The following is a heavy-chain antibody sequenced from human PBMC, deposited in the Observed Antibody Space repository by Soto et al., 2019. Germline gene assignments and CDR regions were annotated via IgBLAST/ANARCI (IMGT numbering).Heavy chain of an antibody. Sequence: SATLSVRNRVFGVSSADRNICWSWITKPPGKGLEWIGYIFYIGKAYYNPSLQSRVTISVDTSRNQFSLRLTSVTAADTAVYYCVRKTGTTFLGSFFGHWGQGTLVTVSS. D-gene: IGHD1-7*01. V-gene: IGHV4-30-4*01. CDR1: GVSSADRNIC. CDR3: VRKTGTTFLGSFFGH. CDR2: IFYIGKA. J-gene: IGHJ4*02.